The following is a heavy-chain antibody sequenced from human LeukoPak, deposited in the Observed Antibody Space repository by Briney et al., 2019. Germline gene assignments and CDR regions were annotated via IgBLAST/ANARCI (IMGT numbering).Heavy chain of an antibody. V-gene: IGHV4-59*12. D-gene: IGHD3-3*01. CDR1: GGSINNYY. J-gene: IGHJ4*02. Sequence: PSATLSLTCTVSGGSINNYYWSWIRQPPGKGLEWIGEVHLDGRTNYNPSLKSRLIMSVDLPENHISLKLTSVTAADTAVYYCAREGGFYRPLDYSGQGTLVTVSS. CDR3: AREGGFYRPLDY. CDR2: VHLDGRT.